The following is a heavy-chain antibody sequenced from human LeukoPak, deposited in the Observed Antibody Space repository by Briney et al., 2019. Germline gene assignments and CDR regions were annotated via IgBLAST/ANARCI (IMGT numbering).Heavy chain of an antibody. CDR1: GFTFSSYG. Sequence: PGGSLRLSCAASGFTFSSYGMHWVRQAPGKGLEWVAVISYDGSNKYYADSVKGRFTISRDNSKNTLYLQMNSLRAEDTAVYYCAKVWGGYSYGHPFDYWGQGTLVTVSS. CDR2: ISYDGSNK. D-gene: IGHD5-18*01. J-gene: IGHJ4*02. V-gene: IGHV3-30*18. CDR3: AKVWGGYSYGHPFDY.